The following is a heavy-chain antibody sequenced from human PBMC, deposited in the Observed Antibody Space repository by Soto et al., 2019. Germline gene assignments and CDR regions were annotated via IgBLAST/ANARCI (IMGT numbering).Heavy chain of an antibody. D-gene: IGHD3-3*01. Sequence: ASVKVSCKASGYTFTANYVHWVRQAPGQGLEWMGWINPHTGGTDYARTFQGRVTMTRDTSISTAYMELSRLTSDDTAVYYCARYQYWSGYLDAWGKGTTVTVSS. CDR3: ARYQYWSGYLDA. CDR2: INPHTGGT. CDR1: GYTFTANY. J-gene: IGHJ6*04. V-gene: IGHV1-2*02.